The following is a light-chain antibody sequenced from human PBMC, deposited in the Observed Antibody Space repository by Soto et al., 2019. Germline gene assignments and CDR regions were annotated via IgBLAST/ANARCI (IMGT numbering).Light chain of an antibody. CDR1: SSNIGTSS. Sequence: ALTQPPSASGTPGQTVTISCSGSSSNIGTSSVHWYKHLPGTAPKPLIYTNDQRPSGVPDRFSGSKSGTSASLAISGLQSEDEADYYCAVWDDSLNGHVFGAGTKVTVL. CDR2: TND. CDR3: AVWDDSLNGHV. J-gene: IGLJ1*01. V-gene: IGLV1-44*01.